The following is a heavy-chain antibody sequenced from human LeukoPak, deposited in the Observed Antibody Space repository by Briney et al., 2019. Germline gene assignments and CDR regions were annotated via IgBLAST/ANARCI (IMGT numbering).Heavy chain of an antibody. V-gene: IGHV4-39*01. Sequence: SETLSLTCTVSGGSISSSSYYWGWIRQPPGKGLEWNGSIYYSGSTYYNPSLKSRVTISVDTSKNQFSLKLSSVTAADTAVYYCASQQGSTSLDYWGQGTLVTVSS. CDR3: ASQQGSTSLDY. CDR2: IYYSGST. J-gene: IGHJ4*02. D-gene: IGHD2-2*01. CDR1: GGSISSSSYY.